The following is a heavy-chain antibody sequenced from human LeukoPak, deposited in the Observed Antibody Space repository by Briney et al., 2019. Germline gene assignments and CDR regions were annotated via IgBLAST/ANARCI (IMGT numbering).Heavy chain of an antibody. CDR3: TTDLGLTMIRGVIVY. V-gene: IGHV3-15*01. CDR1: GFTFTNAW. J-gene: IGHJ4*02. Sequence: GGSLRLSCAASGFTFTNAWMTWDRQAPGKGLEWVGRIKSKGDGETTDYAAPVKGRFSMSRDDSRATMYLQMYSLEAEDTAVYYCTTDLGLTMIRGVIVYWGQGALVTVSS. CDR2: IKSKGDGETT. D-gene: IGHD3-10*01.